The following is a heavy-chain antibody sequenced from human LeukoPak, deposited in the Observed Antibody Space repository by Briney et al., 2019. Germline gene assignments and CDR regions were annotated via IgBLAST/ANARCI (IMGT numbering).Heavy chain of an antibody. CDR2: IRYGGSDE. CDR1: GFTFTSYG. Sequence: GGSLRLSCAASGFTFTSYGIHCVRQAPGKGLEWVAFIRYGGSDEHYADSVKGRFTISRDISKNTVYLQMNSLRIEDTAVYYCAKEGFDPWGQGTLVTVSS. CDR3: AKEGFDP. J-gene: IGHJ5*02. V-gene: IGHV3-30*02.